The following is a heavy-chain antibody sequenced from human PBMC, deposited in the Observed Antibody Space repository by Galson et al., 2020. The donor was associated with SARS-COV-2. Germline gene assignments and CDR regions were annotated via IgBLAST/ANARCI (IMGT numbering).Heavy chain of an antibody. J-gene: IGHJ4*02. CDR1: GYTSTSNG. CDR3: ASGSRSPFDY. CDR2: ISADNGNT. Sequence: ASVKVSCSAAGYTSTSNGISWVRQAPGQGLEWMGWISADNGNTNYSQKLQGRVTMTTDTSTSTAYMELRSLRSDDTAVYYCASGSRSPFDYWGKGTLVTVSS. D-gene: IGHD1-26*01. V-gene: IGHV1-18*01.